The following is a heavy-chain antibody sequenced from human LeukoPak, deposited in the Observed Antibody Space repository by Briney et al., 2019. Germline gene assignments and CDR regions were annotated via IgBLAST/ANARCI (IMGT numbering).Heavy chain of an antibody. Sequence: GGSLRLSCAASGFTSSSYAMHWARQAPGKGLEWVAVISYDGSNKYYADSVKGRFTISRDNSKNTLYLQMNSLRAEDTAVYYCAREVGATGFDYWGQGTLVTVSS. CDR1: GFTSSSYA. D-gene: IGHD1-26*01. CDR3: AREVGATGFDY. J-gene: IGHJ4*02. CDR2: ISYDGSNK. V-gene: IGHV3-30-3*01.